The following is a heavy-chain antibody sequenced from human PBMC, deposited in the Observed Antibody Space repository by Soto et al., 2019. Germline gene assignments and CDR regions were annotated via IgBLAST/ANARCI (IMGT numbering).Heavy chain of an antibody. D-gene: IGHD1-26*01. CDR2: ISAYNGNT. Sequence: QVQLVQSGAEVKKPGASVKVSCKASGYTFTSYGISWVRQAPGQGLEWMGWISAYNGNTNYAQKLQGRVTMTPDTSTSTAYMELRSLRSGDTAVYYCARAASGSYSMGDNYYGMDVWGQGTTVTVSS. CDR3: ARAASGSYSMGDNYYGMDV. V-gene: IGHV1-18*01. CDR1: GYTFTSYG. J-gene: IGHJ6*02.